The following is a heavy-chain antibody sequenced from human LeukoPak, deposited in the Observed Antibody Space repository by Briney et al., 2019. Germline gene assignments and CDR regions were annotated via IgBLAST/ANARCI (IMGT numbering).Heavy chain of an antibody. CDR3: AKAPNYSDSSGLRGGY. J-gene: IGHJ4*02. V-gene: IGHV3-23*01. CDR1: GFTFSSYA. CDR2: ISGSGGST. D-gene: IGHD3-22*01. Sequence: PGGSLRVSCAASGFTFSSYAMSWVRQAPGKGLEWVSAISGSGGSTYYADSVKGRFTISRDNSKNTLYLQMNSLRDEDTAVYYCAKAPNYSDSSGLRGGYWGQGTLVTVSS.